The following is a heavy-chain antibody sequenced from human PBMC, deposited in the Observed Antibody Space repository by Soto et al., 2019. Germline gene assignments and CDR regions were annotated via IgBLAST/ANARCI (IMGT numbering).Heavy chain of an antibody. D-gene: IGHD3-10*01. CDR2: ISGSGDST. CDR3: AKGGENLDILSWFDA. Sequence: PGGSLRLSCAASGFTFSSYAMNWVRQAPGKGLEWVSVISGSGDSTYYADSVKGRFTISRDNSKNTLYLQMNSLRTEDMVVYYCAKGGENLDILSWFDAWGQGTLVTVSS. V-gene: IGHV3-23*01. CDR1: GFTFSSYA. J-gene: IGHJ5*02.